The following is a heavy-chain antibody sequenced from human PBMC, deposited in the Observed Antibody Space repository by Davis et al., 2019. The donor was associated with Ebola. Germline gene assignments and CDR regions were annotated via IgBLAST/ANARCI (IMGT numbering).Heavy chain of an antibody. J-gene: IGHJ6*03. CDR1: GGSISRGGSY. D-gene: IGHD3-22*01. Sequence: PSETLSLTCTVSGGSISRGGSYWTWMRQHPGKGLEWIGYIYYSGSTYYKPSLKSRVTRSLDTSKNQFSLNLYSVTAADTAVYYCARDLRYDSSGYDYYFYMDVWGKGTTVTVSS. CDR3: ARDLRYDSSGYDYYFYMDV. CDR2: IYYSGST. V-gene: IGHV4-31*03.